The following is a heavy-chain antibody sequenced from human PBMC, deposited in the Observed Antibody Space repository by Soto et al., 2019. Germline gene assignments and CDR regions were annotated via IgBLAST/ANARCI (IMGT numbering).Heavy chain of an antibody. Sequence: PGESLKISCKGSGYSFTSYWIGWVRQMPGKGPEWMGIIYPGDSDTRYSPSFQGQVSISADKSISTAYLQWSSLKASDTAMYYCAGPGIAVAGNRGDYYYGMDVWGQGTTVTVYS. CDR1: GYSFTSYW. V-gene: IGHV5-51*01. CDR3: AGPGIAVAGNRGDYYYGMDV. D-gene: IGHD6-19*01. J-gene: IGHJ6*02. CDR2: IYPGDSDT.